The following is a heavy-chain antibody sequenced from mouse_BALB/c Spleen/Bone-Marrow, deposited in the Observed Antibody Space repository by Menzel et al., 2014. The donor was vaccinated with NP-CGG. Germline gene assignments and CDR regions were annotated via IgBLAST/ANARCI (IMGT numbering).Heavy chain of an antibody. Sequence: VQLQQSGAELVRPGASVKLSCNALGYTFTDYEMHWVKQTPEHGLEWIGAIHPGSGGTAYNQKFKGKATLTADKSSSTAYMELSRLTSEDSAVYYCTRGGLRHYAMDYWGRGPSVTVPS. D-gene: IGHD2-4*01. CDR1: GYTFTDYE. CDR2: IHPGSGGT. V-gene: IGHV1-15*01. J-gene: IGHJ4*01. CDR3: TRGGLRHYAMDY.